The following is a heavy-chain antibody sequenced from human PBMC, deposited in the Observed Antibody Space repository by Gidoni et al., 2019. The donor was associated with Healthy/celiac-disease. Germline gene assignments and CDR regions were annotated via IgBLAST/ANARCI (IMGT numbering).Heavy chain of an antibody. V-gene: IGHV4-39*01. D-gene: IGHD6-13*01. J-gene: IGHJ4*02. CDR1: AGSIISSSYY. CDR3: ASLASSERRYFDY. CDR2: IYYSGST. Sequence: QLQLQQSAPGLVQPSETLSLTCTVPAGSIISSSYYWGWIRQPPGKGLEWIGSIYYSGSTYYNPSLKSRVTISVDTSKNQFSLKLSSVTAADTAVYYCASLASSERRYFDYWGQGTLVTVSS.